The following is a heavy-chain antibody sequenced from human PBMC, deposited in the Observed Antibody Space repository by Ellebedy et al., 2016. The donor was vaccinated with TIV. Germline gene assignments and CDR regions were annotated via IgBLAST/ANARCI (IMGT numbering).Heavy chain of an antibody. D-gene: IGHD5-18*01. CDR2: IVCNAGNI. J-gene: IGHJ4*02. CDR1: GFTFRSYA. CDR3: AKDRTPFDGYWVFDQ. V-gene: IGHV3-23*01. Sequence: PGGSLRLSCAASGFTFRSYAMSWVRQAPGKGLEWVSGIVCNAGNIYYADSVKGRFTVSRDNSKSTLDLQMNSLGAEDTAVYYCAKDRTPFDGYWVFDQWGQGSLVTVSS.